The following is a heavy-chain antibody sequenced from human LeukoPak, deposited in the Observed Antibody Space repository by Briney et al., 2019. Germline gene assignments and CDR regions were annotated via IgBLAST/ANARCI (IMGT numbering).Heavy chain of an antibody. CDR2: INPSGGST. Sequence: ASVTVSFKASGYTFTSYYMHWVRQAPGQGLEWMGIINPSGGSTSYAQKFQGRVTMTRDTSTSTVYMELSSLRSEDTAVYYCARDRYSSSWRPDAFDIWGQGTMVTVSS. V-gene: IGHV1-46*01. D-gene: IGHD6-13*01. CDR3: ARDRYSSSWRPDAFDI. CDR1: GYTFTSYY. J-gene: IGHJ3*02.